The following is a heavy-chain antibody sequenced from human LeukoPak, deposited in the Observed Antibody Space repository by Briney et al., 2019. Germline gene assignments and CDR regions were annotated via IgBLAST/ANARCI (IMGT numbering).Heavy chain of an antibody. Sequence: ASVKVSCKASGYTFTGYYMHWVRQAPGQGLEWIGWINPNSGGTNYAQKFQGRVTMTRDTSISTAYMELSRLRSDDTAVYYCARGRITMVRGVIITCWFDPWGQGTLVTVSS. V-gene: IGHV1-2*02. CDR2: INPNSGGT. CDR3: ARGRITMVRGVIITCWFDP. J-gene: IGHJ5*02. D-gene: IGHD3-10*01. CDR1: GYTFTGYY.